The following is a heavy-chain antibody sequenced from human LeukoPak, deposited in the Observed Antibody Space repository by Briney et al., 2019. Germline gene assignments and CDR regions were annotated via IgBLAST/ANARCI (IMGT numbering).Heavy chain of an antibody. V-gene: IGHV4-39*01. Sequence: SETLSLTCTVSGGSLSDVDYHSAWVRQPPGEGLQWIASIYYDGTTYYNATLKSRLTISVDTSKNQFSLKVTSVTAADTAAFYCVRHSGLREANYYGMDVWGQGTTVTVSS. CDR1: GGSLSDVDYH. CDR3: VRHSGLREANYYGMDV. D-gene: IGHD3-10*01. J-gene: IGHJ6*02. CDR2: IYYDGTT.